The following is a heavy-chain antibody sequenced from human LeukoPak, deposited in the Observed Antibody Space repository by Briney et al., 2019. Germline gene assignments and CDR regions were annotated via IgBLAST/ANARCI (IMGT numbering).Heavy chain of an antibody. CDR3: ARLSDYYGDYVFDY. CDR1: GFTFSGYG. D-gene: IGHD4-17*01. CDR2: IWYDGSNK. Sequence: TGGSLRLSCAASGFTFSGYGMHWVRQAPGKGLEWVAVIWYDGSNKYYADSVKGRFTISRDNSKNTLYLQMNSLRAEDTAVYYCARLSDYYGDYVFDYWGQGPLVTLSS. J-gene: IGHJ4*02. V-gene: IGHV3-33*01.